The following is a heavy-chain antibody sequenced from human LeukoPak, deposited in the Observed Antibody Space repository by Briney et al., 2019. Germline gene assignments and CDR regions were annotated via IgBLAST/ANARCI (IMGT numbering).Heavy chain of an antibody. CDR3: ARDMPLVAFLEWLSSGFDC. CDR1: GFTFSTYT. V-gene: IGHV3-21*01. Sequence: ARSLRLACAVAGFTFSTYTINCVSQAPRKRMGWVSSIISSGRKIYYADSVKGRFTIDRDNSNNSLYLQMSSLRAEDTAVYYCARDMPLVAFLEWLSSGFDCLGQGNLATGSP. D-gene: IGHD3-3*02. J-gene: IGHJ4*02. CDR2: IISSGRKI.